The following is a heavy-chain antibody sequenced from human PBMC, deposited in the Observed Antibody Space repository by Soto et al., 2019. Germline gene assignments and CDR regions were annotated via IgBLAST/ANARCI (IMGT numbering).Heavy chain of an antibody. Sequence: QVQLQESGPGLVKPSQTLSLTCTVSGGSISSGGYYWSWIRQHPGKGLEWIGYIYYSGSTYYNPSLNSRVTISVDTSKNQFSLKLSSVTAADTAVYYCARGDYGDSRYPFDYWGQGTLVTVSS. CDR1: GGSISSGGYY. J-gene: IGHJ4*02. CDR3: ARGDYGDSRYPFDY. V-gene: IGHV4-31*03. D-gene: IGHD4-17*01. CDR2: IYYSGST.